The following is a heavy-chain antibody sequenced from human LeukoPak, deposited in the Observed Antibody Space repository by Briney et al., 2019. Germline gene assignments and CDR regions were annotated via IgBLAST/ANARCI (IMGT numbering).Heavy chain of an antibody. D-gene: IGHD4-17*01. CDR1: GFTVSSNY. CDR2: IYSGGST. CDR3: ARSPYLHVYGDYWFDP. Sequence: PGGSLRLSCAASGFTVSSNYMSWVRQAPGKGLEWVSVIYSGGSTYYADSVKGRFTSSRDNSKNTLYLQMNSLRAEDTAVYYCARSPYLHVYGDYWFDPWGQGTLVTVSS. V-gene: IGHV3-66*02. J-gene: IGHJ5*02.